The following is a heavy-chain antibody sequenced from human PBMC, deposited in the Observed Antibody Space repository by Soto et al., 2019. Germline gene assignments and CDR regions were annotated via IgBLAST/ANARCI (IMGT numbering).Heavy chain of an antibody. CDR3: ARERDGDGTLFDY. J-gene: IGHJ4*02. CDR1: GFTFSSYS. D-gene: IGHD4-17*01. CDR2: ISSSSSYI. V-gene: IGHV3-21*01. Sequence: GGSLRLSCAASGFTFSSYSMNWVRQAPGKGLEWVSSISSSSSYIYYADSVKGRFTISRDNAKNSLYLQMNSLRAEDTAVYYCARERDGDGTLFDYWGQGTLVTVSS.